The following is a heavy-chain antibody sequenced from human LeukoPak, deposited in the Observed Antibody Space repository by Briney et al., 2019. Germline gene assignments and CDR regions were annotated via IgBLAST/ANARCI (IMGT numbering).Heavy chain of an antibody. Sequence: SETLSLTCTVSGGSISSYYWSWIRQPPGKGLEWIGYIYYSGSTNYNPSLKSRVTISVDTSKNQFSLKLSSVTAADTAMYYCARVPPQGGYYYYYMDVWGKGTTVTISS. CDR2: IYYSGST. CDR3: ARVPPQGGYYYYYMDV. CDR1: GGSISSYY. J-gene: IGHJ6*03. D-gene: IGHD2-21*01. V-gene: IGHV4-59*01.